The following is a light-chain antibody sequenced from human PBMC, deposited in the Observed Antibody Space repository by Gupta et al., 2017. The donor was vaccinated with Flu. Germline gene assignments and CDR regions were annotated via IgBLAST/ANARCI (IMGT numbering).Light chain of an antibody. V-gene: IGKV3-15*01. J-gene: IGKJ2*03. CDR1: QSVSSN. Sequence: EIVMTQSPATLSVSPGERATLSCRASQSVSSNLAWYQQKPGQAPRLLIYGASTSATGIPARFRGSGSGTEFTLTISSLQSEDFAVYYCQQDNNWPRSFGQGTKLEIK. CDR3: QQDNNWPRS. CDR2: GAS.